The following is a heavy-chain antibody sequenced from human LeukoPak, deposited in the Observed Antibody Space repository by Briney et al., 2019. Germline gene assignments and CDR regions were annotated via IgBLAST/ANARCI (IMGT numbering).Heavy chain of an antibody. Sequence: ASVKVSCKASGYTFTGYYMHWVRQAPGQGLEWMGWINPNSGGTNYPQKFQGRVTMTRDTSISTAYMELSRLRSDDTAVYYCASYRDSSSSGDCFDYWGQGTLVTVSS. D-gene: IGHD6-6*01. CDR2: INPNSGGT. CDR1: GYTFTGYY. CDR3: ASYRDSSSSGDCFDY. J-gene: IGHJ4*02. V-gene: IGHV1-2*02.